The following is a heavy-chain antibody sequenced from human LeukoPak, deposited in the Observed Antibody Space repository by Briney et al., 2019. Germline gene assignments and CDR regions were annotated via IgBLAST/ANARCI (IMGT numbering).Heavy chain of an antibody. J-gene: IGHJ4*02. D-gene: IGHD6-19*01. V-gene: IGHV3-23*01. CDR1: GFTFSTYA. CDR3: ARMPGIAVAGIDHYFDS. Sequence: GGSLRLSCAASGFTFSTYAMSWVRQAPGKGLEWVSAISGSGGSTYYADSVKGRFSISRDNSKNTLYLQMNSLRAEDTAVYYCARMPGIAVAGIDHYFDSWGQGTLVTVSS. CDR2: ISGSGGST.